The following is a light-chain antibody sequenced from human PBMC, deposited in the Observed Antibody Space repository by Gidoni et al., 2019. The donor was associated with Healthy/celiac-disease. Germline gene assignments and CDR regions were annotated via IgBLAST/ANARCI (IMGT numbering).Light chain of an antibody. Sequence: SYELTQPPSVSVSPGQTAIITCSGDKLGDKYACWYQQKPGQSPVLVIYQDSKRPSGIPERFSGSNSGNTATLPISGTQAMDEADYYCQACDSSRVVFGGGTKLTVL. CDR1: KLGDKY. CDR2: QDS. CDR3: QACDSSRVV. V-gene: IGLV3-1*01. J-gene: IGLJ2*01.